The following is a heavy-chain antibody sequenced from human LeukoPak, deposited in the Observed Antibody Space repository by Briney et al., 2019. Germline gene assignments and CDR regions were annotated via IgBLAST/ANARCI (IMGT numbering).Heavy chain of an antibody. CDR3: ARSLAYYDILTGYYYYYYYGMDV. D-gene: IGHD3-9*01. V-gene: IGHV3-11*06. Sequence: PGGSLRLSCAASGFTFSDYYMSWIRQAPGKGLEWVSYISSSSSYTNYADSVKGRFTISRDNAKNSLFLQMNSLRAEDTAVYYCARSLAYYDILTGYYYYYYYGMDVWGQGTTVTVSS. J-gene: IGHJ6*02. CDR1: GFTFSDYY. CDR2: ISSSSSYT.